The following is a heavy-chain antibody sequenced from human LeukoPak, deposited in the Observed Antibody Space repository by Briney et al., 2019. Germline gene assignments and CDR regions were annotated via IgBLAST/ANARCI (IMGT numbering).Heavy chain of an antibody. CDR2: IVPNSGER. D-gene: IGHD6-19*01. Sequence: AAVKVSCKASGYTFTAYYVHWVRQAPGQGLEWMGWIVPNSGERNYAQKFQGRVTMTRDTSINTAYMELTSLRSDDTAVYFCARDRNSLAVGDLRTLDHWGQGALITVSS. V-gene: IGHV1-2*02. J-gene: IGHJ4*02. CDR1: GYTFTAYY. CDR3: ARDRNSLAVGDLRTLDH.